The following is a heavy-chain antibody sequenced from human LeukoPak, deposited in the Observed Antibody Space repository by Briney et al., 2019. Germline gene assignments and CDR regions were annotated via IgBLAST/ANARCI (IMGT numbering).Heavy chain of an antibody. J-gene: IGHJ6*03. CDR2: ISSSGSTI. V-gene: IGHV3-11*04. D-gene: IGHD2-15*01. CDR3: ARKDIVGYYLDV. CDR1: GFTFSDYY. Sequence: GESLRLSCAASGFTFSDYYMSWIRQAPGKGLEWVSYISSSGSTIYYADSVKGRFTISRDNAKNSLYLQMNSLRAEDMGVYYCARKDIVGYYLDVWGKGTTVTISS.